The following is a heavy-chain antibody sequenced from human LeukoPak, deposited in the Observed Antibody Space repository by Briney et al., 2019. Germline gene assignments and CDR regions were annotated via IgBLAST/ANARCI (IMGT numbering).Heavy chain of an antibody. Sequence: QTGGSLRLSCTASGFTFSNYAMSWVRQAPGKGLEWVSAISTRGGTTYYADSVKGRSTISRDNTNNTLHLQINSLRDEDTAVYYCARKEGENYAFDYWGQGTLVTVSS. V-gene: IGHV3-23*01. CDR3: ARKEGENYAFDY. D-gene: IGHD1-7*01. CDR2: ISTRGGTT. CDR1: GFTFSNYA. J-gene: IGHJ4*02.